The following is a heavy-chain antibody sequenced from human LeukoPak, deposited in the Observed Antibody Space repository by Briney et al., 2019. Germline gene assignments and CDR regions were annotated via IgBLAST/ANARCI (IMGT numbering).Heavy chain of an antibody. Sequence: SETLSLTCTVSGGSISSTTYYWDWIRQPPGTGLEWIGTIYYSGSTYYNPSLKSRVTISVDTSKNEFSLNLSSVTAADTAVYYCARGRFCSSTSCYKNAFDIWGQGTMVTVSS. CDR2: IYYSGST. J-gene: IGHJ3*02. CDR3: ARGRFCSSTSCYKNAFDI. D-gene: IGHD2-2*02. CDR1: GGSISSTTYY. V-gene: IGHV4-39*01.